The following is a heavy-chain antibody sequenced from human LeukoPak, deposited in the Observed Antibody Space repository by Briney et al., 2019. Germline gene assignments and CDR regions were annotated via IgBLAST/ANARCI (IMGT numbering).Heavy chain of an antibody. V-gene: IGHV3-74*01. CDR3: ARRGYSYGKGYFDY. Sequence: PGGSLRLSCAASGFTFSSSWMHWVRQAPGKGLVWVSRIASDGSSTTYADSVKGRFSISRDNAKNTLYLQMNSLRVEDTAVYYCARRGYSYGKGYFDYWGQGTLVTVSS. D-gene: IGHD5-18*01. CDR1: GFTFSSSW. J-gene: IGHJ4*02. CDR2: IASDGSST.